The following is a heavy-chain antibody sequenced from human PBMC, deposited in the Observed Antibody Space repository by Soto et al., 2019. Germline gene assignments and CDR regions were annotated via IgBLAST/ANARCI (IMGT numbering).Heavy chain of an antibody. Sequence: SETLPLTCTVSGGSISSGGYYWSWIRQHPGKGLEWIGYIYYSGSTYYNPSLKSRVTISVDTSKNQFSLKLSSVTAADTAVYYCARGSCSSTSCYVDYWGQGTLVTVSS. J-gene: IGHJ4*02. D-gene: IGHD2-2*01. V-gene: IGHV4-31*03. CDR1: GGSISSGGYY. CDR3: ARGSCSSTSCYVDY. CDR2: IYYSGST.